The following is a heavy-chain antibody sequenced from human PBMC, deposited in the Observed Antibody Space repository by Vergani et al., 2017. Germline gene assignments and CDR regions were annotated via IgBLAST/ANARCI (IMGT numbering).Heavy chain of an antibody. D-gene: IGHD6-13*01. Sequence: QVQLVQSGTEVKKPGASVHVSCKASGYTFNGYYIHWVRQAPGQGLEYMGWIDPNSDGTNYAQKFQGRVTMTRDTSISTAYMELSRLRSDDTAVYYCARGWSGYSASWYFDFWGQGSLVTVSS. CDR2: IDPNSDGT. CDR3: ARGWSGYSASWYFDF. V-gene: IGHV1-2*02. CDR1: GYTFNGYY. J-gene: IGHJ4*02.